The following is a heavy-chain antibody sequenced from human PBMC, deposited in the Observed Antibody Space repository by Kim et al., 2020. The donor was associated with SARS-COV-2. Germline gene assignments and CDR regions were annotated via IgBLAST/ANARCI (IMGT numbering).Heavy chain of an antibody. V-gene: IGHV3-23*01. J-gene: IGHJ1*01. CDR1: GFTFNIYA. D-gene: IGHD6-19*01. Sequence: GGSLRLSCAASGFTFNIYAMSWVRQAPGKGLEWVSGIRGSGESTTYADSVKGRFTISRDNSKNTLYLQMDRLRVDDTALYYGAEISSGSSGWFEYFQHWGQGTLVTVSS. CDR2: IRGSGEST. CDR3: AEISSGSSGWFEYFQH.